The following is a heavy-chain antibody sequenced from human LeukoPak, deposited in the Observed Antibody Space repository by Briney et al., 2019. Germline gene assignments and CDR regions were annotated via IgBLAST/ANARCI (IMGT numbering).Heavy chain of an antibody. CDR1: GFTFSSYG. V-gene: IGHV3-33*01. D-gene: IGHD4-11*01. J-gene: IGHJ6*02. CDR3: AREKGDYRNYYYYYGMDV. Sequence: GGSLRLSCAASGFTFSSYGMHWVRQAPGKGLEWVAVIWYDGSNKYYADSVKGRFTISRDNSKNTLYLQMNSLRAEDTAVYYCAREKGDYRNYYYYYGMDVWGQGTTVTVSS. CDR2: IWYDGSNK.